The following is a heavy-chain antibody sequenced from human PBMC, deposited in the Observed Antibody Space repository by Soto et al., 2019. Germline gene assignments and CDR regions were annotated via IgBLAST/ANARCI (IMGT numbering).Heavy chain of an antibody. CDR3: ARDHVVVVPAADYYYGMDV. J-gene: IGHJ6*02. D-gene: IGHD2-2*01. CDR2: ISSSSSYI. CDR1: GFTFSSYS. V-gene: IGHV3-21*01. Sequence: GGSLRLSCAASGFTFSSYSMNWVRQAPGKGLEWVSSISSSSSYIYYADSVKGRFTISRDNAKNSLYLQMNSLRAEDTAVHYCARDHVVVVPAADYYYGMDVWGQGTTVTVSS.